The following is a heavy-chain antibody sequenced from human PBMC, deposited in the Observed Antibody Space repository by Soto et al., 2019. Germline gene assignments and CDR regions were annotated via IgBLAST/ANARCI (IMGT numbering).Heavy chain of an antibody. J-gene: IGHJ6*02. Sequence: SVKVSCKXSGSTFSSYAISRVRQAPGPGLEWMAGIIPIFGTANYAQTFQGRVTITADESTSTAYMELSSLRAEDTAVYYCARRVITMIVEGYYYYGMDVWGQGTTVTVSS. V-gene: IGHV1-69*13. CDR1: GSTFSSYA. CDR2: IIPIFGTA. CDR3: ARRVITMIVEGYYYYGMDV. D-gene: IGHD3-22*01.